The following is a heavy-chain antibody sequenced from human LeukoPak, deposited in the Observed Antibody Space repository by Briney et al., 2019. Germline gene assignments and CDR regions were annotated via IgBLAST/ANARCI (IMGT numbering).Heavy chain of an antibody. J-gene: IGHJ6*03. CDR2: ITGGDGGA. CDR1: GFTFSNFA. Sequence: GGSLRLSCAASGFTFSNFAMTWVRQAPGKGLEWVSTITGGDGGAFYADSVKGRFTISRDNSKNTLYLQMNSLRAEDTAVYYCAKDRGYYDILTGYLGYYYYMDVWGKGTTVTVSS. V-gene: IGHV3-23*01. CDR3: AKDRGYYDILTGYLGYYYYMDV. D-gene: IGHD3-9*01.